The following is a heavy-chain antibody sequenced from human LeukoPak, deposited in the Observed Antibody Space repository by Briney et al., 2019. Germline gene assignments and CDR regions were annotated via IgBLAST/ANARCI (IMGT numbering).Heavy chain of an antibody. V-gene: IGHV3-23*01. D-gene: IGHD3-3*01. J-gene: IGHJ4*02. CDR3: AKDLARVSWSGCSFYPFDC. Sequence: GGPLRLPCAASGFTFKSHAMLGSPQPPGKGLKWFSVISGNGGSADYAVSVEGRFTIARDNSKNALYLQMISLRVEDTAVYSCAKDLARVSWSGCSFYPFDCWGEGTLVTVSS. CDR2: ISGNGGSA. CDR1: GFTFKSHA.